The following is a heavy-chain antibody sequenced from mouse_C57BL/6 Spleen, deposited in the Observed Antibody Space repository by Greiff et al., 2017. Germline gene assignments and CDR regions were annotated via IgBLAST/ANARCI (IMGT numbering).Heavy chain of an antibody. J-gene: IGHJ2*01. CDR2: IHPNSGST. Sequence: QVQLQQPGAELVKPGASVKLSCKASGYTFTSYWMHWVKQRPGQGLEWIGMIHPNSGSTNYNEKFKSKATLTVDKSSSTAYMQLSSLTSEDAAVYYCARRGRGSGDYFDYWGQGTTRTVSS. V-gene: IGHV1-64*01. D-gene: IGHD3-3*01. CDR3: ARRGRGSGDYFDY. CDR1: GYTFTSYW.